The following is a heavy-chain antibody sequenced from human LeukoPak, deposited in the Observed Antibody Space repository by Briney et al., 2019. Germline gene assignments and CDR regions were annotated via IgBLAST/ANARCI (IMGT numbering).Heavy chain of an antibody. CDR2: IDPSDSHT. CDR1: GYSFTSYW. V-gene: IGHV5-10-1*01. Sequence: GESLKISCKGSGYSFTSYWISWVRQMPGKGLELMGRIDPSDSHTKYSPSFQGHVTISADKSISTAYLQWSSLEASDTAMYYCVSEYSSTSDAFDFWGQGTMVSLS. J-gene: IGHJ3*01. CDR3: VSEYSSTSDAFDF. D-gene: IGHD6-13*01.